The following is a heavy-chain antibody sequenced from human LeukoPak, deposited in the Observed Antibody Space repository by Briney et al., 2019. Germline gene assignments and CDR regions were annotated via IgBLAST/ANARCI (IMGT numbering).Heavy chain of an antibody. CDR3: AKEGYGSTWNADFDY. Sequence: PGGSLRLSCAASRFIFGNYAMSWVRQAPGKGLEWVSAISGSGVITYCADSVKGRFTISRDNSKNTLYLQMNSLRAEDTAVYYCAKEGYGSTWNADFDYWGQGTLVIVSS. V-gene: IGHV3-23*01. J-gene: IGHJ4*02. CDR2: ISGSGVIT. D-gene: IGHD6-13*01. CDR1: RFIFGNYA.